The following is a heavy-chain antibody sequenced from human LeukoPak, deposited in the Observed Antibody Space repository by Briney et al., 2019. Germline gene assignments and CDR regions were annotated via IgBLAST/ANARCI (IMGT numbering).Heavy chain of an antibody. Sequence: GGSLRLSCAASGFSVINTYVNWVRQAPGKGLEWVSVIDDSGATSFVDAVKGRFTISRDNPKNTVSLHMNNLRAEDTAVYYCVSGYGDYNFDFWGQGTLVTVSS. CDR2: IDDSGAT. D-gene: IGHD4-17*01. CDR3: VSGYGDYNFDF. J-gene: IGHJ4*02. CDR1: GFSVINTY. V-gene: IGHV3-53*01.